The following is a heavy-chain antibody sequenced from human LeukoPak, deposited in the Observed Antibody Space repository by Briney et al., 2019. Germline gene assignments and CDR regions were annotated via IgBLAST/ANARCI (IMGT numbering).Heavy chain of an antibody. Sequence: GGSLRLSCAASGFTFSSYAMSWVRQAPGKGLEWLSYSSTVTGNIYYADSVKGRFAISRDNAKSSLYLQMSSLRAEDTAVYFCATTGNFYDMDVWGKGTTVTVSS. V-gene: IGHV3-48*04. J-gene: IGHJ6*03. CDR1: GFTFSSYA. CDR2: SSTVTGNI. CDR3: ATTGNFYDMDV. D-gene: IGHD1-1*01.